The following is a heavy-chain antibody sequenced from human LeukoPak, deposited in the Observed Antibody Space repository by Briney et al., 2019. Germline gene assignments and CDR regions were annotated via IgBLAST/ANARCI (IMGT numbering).Heavy chain of an antibody. CDR1: GFTFSRYS. D-gene: IGHD6-13*01. V-gene: IGHV3-48*02. J-gene: IGHJ5*02. CDR3: AREAYSSSWFNCFDP. Sequence: HPGGSLRLSCAASGFTFSRYSMNWVRQAPGKGLEWLSYISSDSDTIYYVDSVKGRFTISRDNAKNSLYLQMNSLRDEDTAVYYCAREAYSSSWFNCFDPWGQGILVTVSS. CDR2: ISSDSDTI.